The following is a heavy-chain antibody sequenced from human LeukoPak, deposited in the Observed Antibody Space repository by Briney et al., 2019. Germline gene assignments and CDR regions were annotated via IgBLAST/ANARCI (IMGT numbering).Heavy chain of an antibody. J-gene: IGHJ4*02. CDR3: ARKRDYDFWSGYYVGEFDY. CDR2: ISSSSSYT. CDR1: GFTFSSYS. D-gene: IGHD3-3*01. Sequence: PGGSLRLSCAASGFTFSSYSMNWVRQAPGKGLEWVSSISSSSSYTYYADSMKGRFTISRDNAKNSLYLQMNSLRAEDTAVYYCARKRDYDFWSGYYVGEFDYWGQGTLVTVSS. V-gene: IGHV3-21*01.